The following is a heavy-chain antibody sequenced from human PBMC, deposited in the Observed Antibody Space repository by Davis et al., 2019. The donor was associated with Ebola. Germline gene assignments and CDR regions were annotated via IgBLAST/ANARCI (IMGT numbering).Heavy chain of an antibody. J-gene: IGHJ6*02. CDR3: AKAHRLLWFGELSSMDV. CDR2: ISGSGGST. Sequence: PGGSLRLSCAASGFTFSSYAMSWVRQAPGKGLEWVSAISGSGGSTYYADSVKGRFTISRDNSKNTLYLQMNSLRAEDTAVYYCAKAHRLLWFGELSSMDVWGQGTTVTVSS. CDR1: GFTFSSYA. V-gene: IGHV3-23*01. D-gene: IGHD3-10*01.